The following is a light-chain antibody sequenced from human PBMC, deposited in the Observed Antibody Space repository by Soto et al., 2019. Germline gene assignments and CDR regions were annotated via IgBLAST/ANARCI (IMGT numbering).Light chain of an antibody. Sequence: QSAVTQPASVSGSPGQSITISCTGTSSDVGRYSLVSWYQQHPGKAPKVIISEDSKRPSGVSNRFSGSKSGNTAPLTISGLQAEDEADYYCCSFAGNSIYVFGTGTKVTVL. CDR1: SSDVGRYSL. J-gene: IGLJ1*01. V-gene: IGLV2-23*01. CDR3: CSFAGNSIYV. CDR2: EDS.